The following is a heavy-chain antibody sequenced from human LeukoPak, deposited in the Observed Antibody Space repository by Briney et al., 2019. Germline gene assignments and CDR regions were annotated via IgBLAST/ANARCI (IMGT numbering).Heavy chain of an antibody. V-gene: IGHV3-21*01. CDR3: AREGTGTTFRGAFDI. CDR1: GFTFSSYI. D-gene: IGHD1-1*01. Sequence: GGSLRLFCSASGFTFSSYIMNWVRQAPGKGLEWVSFISSSSRYIYYADSVKGRFTISRDNAKNSLYLQMDSLRAEDTAVYYCAREGTGTTFRGAFDIWGQGTMVTVSS. CDR2: ISSSSRYI. J-gene: IGHJ3*02.